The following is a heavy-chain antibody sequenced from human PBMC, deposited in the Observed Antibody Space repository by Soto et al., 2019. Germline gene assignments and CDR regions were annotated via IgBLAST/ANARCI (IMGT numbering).Heavy chain of an antibody. D-gene: IGHD3-22*01. J-gene: IGHJ4*02. CDR3: ARIYDSSGYPSPLGY. CDR1: GFTFSSYG. V-gene: IGHV3-33*01. Sequence: PGGSLRLSCAASGFTFSSYGVHWVRQAPGKGLEWEAVIWYDGSNKYYADSVKGRFTISRDNSKNTLYLQMNSLRAEDTAVYYCARIYDSSGYPSPLGYWGQGTLVTVSS. CDR2: IWYDGSNK.